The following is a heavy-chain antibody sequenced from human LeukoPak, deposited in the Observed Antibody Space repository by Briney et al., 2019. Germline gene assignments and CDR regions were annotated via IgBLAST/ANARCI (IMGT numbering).Heavy chain of an antibody. CDR3: ARVGEAKVGATTGEFDY. J-gene: IGHJ4*02. D-gene: IGHD1-26*01. V-gene: IGHV3-30*01. CDR2: ISYDGRNK. CDR1: GFTLSSYA. Sequence: PGRSLRLSCTASGFTLSSYAMHWVRQAPGKGLEWVAVISYDGRNKYYADSVKGRFTISRDNSKNTLYLKMNSLRAEDTAVYYCARVGEAKVGATTGEFDYWGQGTLVTVSS.